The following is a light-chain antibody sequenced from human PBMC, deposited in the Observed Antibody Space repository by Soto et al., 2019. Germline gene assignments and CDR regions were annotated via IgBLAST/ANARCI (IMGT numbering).Light chain of an antibody. CDR3: QQYGSSPCT. Sequence: VLTQSPGTLSLSPGERATRSCRASQSVSAIALLWYQQKPGQAPRLFIYGASNRATGIPDRFSGSASGTDFPLTISRLEPADFAVYYCQQYGSSPCTFGQGTKVEIK. J-gene: IGKJ1*01. CDR1: QSVSAIA. CDR2: GAS. V-gene: IGKV3-20*01.